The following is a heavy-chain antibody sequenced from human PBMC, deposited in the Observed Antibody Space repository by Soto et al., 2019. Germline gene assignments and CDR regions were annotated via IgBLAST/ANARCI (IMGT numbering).Heavy chain of an antibody. D-gene: IGHD6-19*01. Sequence: GGSLRLSCAASGFTFSSYAMHWVRQAPGKGLEWVAVISYDGSNKYYADSVKGRFTISRDNSKNTLYLQMNSLRAEDTAVYYCERGWQWLVPDYWGQGTLVTVSS. CDR1: GFTFSSYA. J-gene: IGHJ4*02. V-gene: IGHV3-30-3*01. CDR2: ISYDGSNK. CDR3: ERGWQWLVPDY.